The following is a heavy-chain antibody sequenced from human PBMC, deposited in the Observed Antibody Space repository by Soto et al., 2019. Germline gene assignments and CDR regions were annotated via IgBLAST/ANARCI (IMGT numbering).Heavy chain of an antibody. CDR1: GFTFSSYG. CDR2: ISYDGSNK. V-gene: IGHV3-30*18. CDR3: AKDRLDSYGPYYYYRMDV. D-gene: IGHD5-18*01. Sequence: GGSLRLSCAASGFTFSSYGMHWVRQAPGKGLEWVAVISYDGSNKYYADSVKGRFTISRDNSKNTLYLQMNSLRAEDTAVYYCAKDRLDSYGPYYYYRMDVWGQGNTVTFSS. J-gene: IGHJ6*02.